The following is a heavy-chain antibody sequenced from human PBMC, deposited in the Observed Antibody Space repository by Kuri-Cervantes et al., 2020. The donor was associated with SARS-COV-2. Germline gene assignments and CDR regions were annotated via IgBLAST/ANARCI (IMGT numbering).Heavy chain of an antibody. J-gene: IGHJ6*02. CDR3: AHRLDWPLKYYGMDV. D-gene: IGHD3-9*01. Sequence: GTTLVKPTQTLTLTCTFSGFPLSPSGVGVGWIRQPPGKALEWLALIYWNDDKRYSPSLKSRLTITKDTSKNQVVLTMTNMDPVDTATYYCAHRLDWPLKYYGMDVWGQGATVTVSS. CDR2: IYWNDDK. CDR1: GFPLSPSGVG. V-gene: IGHV2-5*01.